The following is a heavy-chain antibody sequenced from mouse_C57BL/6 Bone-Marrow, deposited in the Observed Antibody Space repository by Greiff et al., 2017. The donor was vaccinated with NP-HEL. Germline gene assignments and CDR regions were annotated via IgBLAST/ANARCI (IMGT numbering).Heavy chain of an antibody. CDR2: IDPSDSYT. V-gene: IGHV1-69*01. Sequence: QVQLQQSGAELVMPGASVKLSCKASGYTFTSYWMHWVKQRPGQGLEWIGEIDPSDSYTNYNQKFKGKSTLTVDKSSSTAYMQLSSLTSEDSAVYYCARGELGAYWGQGTLVTVSA. CDR1: GYTFTSYW. CDR3: ARGELGAY. J-gene: IGHJ3*01. D-gene: IGHD4-1*01.